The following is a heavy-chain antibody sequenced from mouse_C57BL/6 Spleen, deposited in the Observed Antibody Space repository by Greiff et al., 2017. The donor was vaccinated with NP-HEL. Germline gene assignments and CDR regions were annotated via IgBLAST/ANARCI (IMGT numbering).Heavy chain of an antibody. V-gene: IGHV5-6*01. CDR2: ISSGGSYT. D-gene: IGHD1-1*01. CDR3: ERHGGGSTFYAMDY. CDR1: GFTFSSYG. Sequence: EVMLVESGGDLVKPGGSLKLSCAASGFTFSSYGMSWVRQTPDKRLEWVATISSGGSYTYYPDSVKGRFTISRDNAKNTLYLQMSSLKSEDTAMYYGERHGGGSTFYAMDYWGQGTTVTVSS. J-gene: IGHJ4*01.